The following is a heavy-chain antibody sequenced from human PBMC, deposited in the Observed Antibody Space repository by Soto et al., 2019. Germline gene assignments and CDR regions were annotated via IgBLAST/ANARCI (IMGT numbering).Heavy chain of an antibody. V-gene: IGHV1-46*01. D-gene: IGHD3-3*01. Sequence: VSVKVSCKAPADTFTSYNTHWLRQVPGHGLEWMGIINPNGGSTRIAKTFQGRITMKTDTSTSTVYMELRRVRYEDKAVYYWATSSWGLCGFIIQGSNWLPSWGQGSLVTVSP. CDR1: ADTFTSYN. J-gene: IGHJ5*01. CDR3: ATSSWGLCGFIIQGSNWLPS. CDR2: INPNGGST.